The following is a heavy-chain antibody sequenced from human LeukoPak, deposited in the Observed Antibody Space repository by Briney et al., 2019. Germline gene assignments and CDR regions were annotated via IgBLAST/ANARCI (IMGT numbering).Heavy chain of an antibody. J-gene: IGHJ4*02. CDR2: IIPIFGTA. D-gene: IGHD6-6*01. CDR3: AREKVSSSPTFDY. V-gene: IGHV1-69*13. CDR1: GGTFSSYA. Sequence: ASVKVSCKASGGTFSSYAISWVRQAPGQGLEWMGGIIPIFGTANYAQKFQGRVTITADESTSTVYMELSSLRSEDTAVYHCAREKVSSSPTFDYWGQGTLVTVSS.